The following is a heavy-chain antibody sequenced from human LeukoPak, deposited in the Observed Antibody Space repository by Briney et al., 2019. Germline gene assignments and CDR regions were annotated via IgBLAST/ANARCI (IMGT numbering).Heavy chain of an antibody. J-gene: IGHJ6*02. CDR2: INLNSGGT. D-gene: IGHD3-10*01. CDR3: ATRVTMVHGRTDGMDV. V-gene: IGHV1-2*04. CDR1: GYTFTSYS. Sequence: ASVKVSCKASGYTFTSYSMNWVRQAPGQGLEWMGWINLNSGGTNYAQKFQGWVTMTRATSISTAYMELSRLRSDDTAVYYCATRVTMVHGRTDGMDVWGQGTTVTVSS.